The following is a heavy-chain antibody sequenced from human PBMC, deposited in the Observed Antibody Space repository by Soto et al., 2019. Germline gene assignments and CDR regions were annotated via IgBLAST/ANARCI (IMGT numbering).Heavy chain of an antibody. J-gene: IGHJ6*03. CDR2: TYYRSRWYN. D-gene: IGHD1-7*01. Sequence: QVQLQESGPGLVKPSQTLSLTCAISGDSVSSNSAAWNWIRLSPSRGLEWLARTYYRSRWYNDYAVSVRNRITGNPDTSTTQFSLQLTSVTPDDTAVYYCTGTTSHQWYYMDVWGKGTTVTVSS. V-gene: IGHV6-1*01. CDR3: TGTTSHQWYYMDV. CDR1: GDSVSSNSAA.